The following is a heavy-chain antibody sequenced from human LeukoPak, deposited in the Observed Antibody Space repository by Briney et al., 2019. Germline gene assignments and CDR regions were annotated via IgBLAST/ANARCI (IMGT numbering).Heavy chain of an antibody. J-gene: IGHJ4*02. CDR2: INAGNGNT. CDR3: ARDRYYYDSSGYADY. CDR1: GYTFTSYA. V-gene: IGHV1-3*01. D-gene: IGHD3-22*01. Sequence: ASVKVSCKASGYTFTSYAMHWVRQAPGQRLEWMGWINAGNGNTKYSQKFQGRVTITRDTSASTAYMELSSLRSEDTAVYYCARDRYYYDSSGYADYWGQGTLVTVSS.